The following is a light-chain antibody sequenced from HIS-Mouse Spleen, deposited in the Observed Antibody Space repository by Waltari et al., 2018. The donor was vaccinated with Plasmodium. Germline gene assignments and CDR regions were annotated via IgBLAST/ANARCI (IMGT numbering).Light chain of an antibody. Sequence: DFQMTNSPSPRSASVGAGVTITCRASQSISNYLNWYQQKPGKAPKFLIYAASTLQSGVPSRFSGSGSGTDFTLTISSLQPEDFATYYCQQSYSTWTFGQGTKVEIK. CDR3: QQSYSTWT. J-gene: IGKJ1*01. V-gene: IGKV1-39*01. CDR1: QSISNY. CDR2: AAS.